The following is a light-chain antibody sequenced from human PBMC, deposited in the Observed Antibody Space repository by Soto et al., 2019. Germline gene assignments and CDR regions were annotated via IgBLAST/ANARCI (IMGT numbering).Light chain of an antibody. CDR2: DAS. J-gene: IGKJ4*01. V-gene: IGKV3-11*01. CDR1: QSVSSY. CDR3: QQRSNWPPTT. Sequence: EIVLTQSPATLSLSPGERATLSCRASQSVSSYLAWYQQKPGQAPRLLIYDASNRATGIPARFSGSGSGTDFTLTISSLEPEDFGVYYCQQRSNWPPTTFGGGTKVEIK.